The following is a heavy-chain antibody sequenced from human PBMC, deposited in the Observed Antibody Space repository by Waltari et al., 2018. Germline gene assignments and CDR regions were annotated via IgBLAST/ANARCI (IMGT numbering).Heavy chain of an antibody. V-gene: IGHV4-34*01. CDR1: GGSFSGYY. Sequence: QVQLQQWGAGLLKPSETLSLTCAVYGGSFSGYYWSWIRQPPGKGLEWIGEINHSGSTNYSPSLKRRVTISVDTSKNQFSLKLSSVTAADTAVYYCARAGANTAPLVVYVWGKGTTVTVSS. D-gene: IGHD3-22*01. J-gene: IGHJ6*04. CDR3: ARAGANTAPLVVYV. CDR2: INHSGST.